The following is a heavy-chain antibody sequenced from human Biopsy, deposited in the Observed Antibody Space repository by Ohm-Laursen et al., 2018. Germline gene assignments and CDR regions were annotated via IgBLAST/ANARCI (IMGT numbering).Heavy chain of an antibody. Sequence: PSQTLSLTCSVSGASVKTSGYFWAWIRQLPGKGLEWIGYISYNERTHYNPSLTSRLAISFDTSNNRISLQLRSVSVADTAVYYCVREPKTGTAEAWYFDLWGRGSPVTVPS. D-gene: IGHD3-9*01. CDR1: GASVKTSGYF. CDR2: ISYNERT. J-gene: IGHJ2*01. V-gene: IGHV4-31*03. CDR3: VREPKTGTAEAWYFDL.